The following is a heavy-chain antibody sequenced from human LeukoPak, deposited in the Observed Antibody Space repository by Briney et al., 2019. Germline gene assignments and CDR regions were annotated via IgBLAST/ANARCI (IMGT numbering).Heavy chain of an antibody. J-gene: IGHJ4*02. V-gene: IGHV3-30*02. CDR1: GFTFSSYG. CDR3: AKDQYSYGRTIDY. CDR2: IRYDGSNK. Sequence: GGSLRLSCAASGFTFSSYGMHWVRQAPGKGLEWVAFIRYDGSNKYYADSVKGRFTISRDNSKNTLYLQMNSLRAEDTAVYYCAKDQYSYGRTIDYWGQGTLVTVSS. D-gene: IGHD5-18*01.